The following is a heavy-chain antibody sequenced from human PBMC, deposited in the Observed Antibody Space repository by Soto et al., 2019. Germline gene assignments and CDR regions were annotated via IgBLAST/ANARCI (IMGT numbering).Heavy chain of an antibody. CDR2: ISGSGGNT. CDR3: GSRRTAVAGIGY. V-gene: IGHV3-23*01. CDR1: GFTFSRYA. D-gene: IGHD6-19*01. Sequence: PGGSLRLSCATSGFTFSRYAMCWVRQAPGKGLEWVSAISGSGGNTYYADSVKGRFTISRDNSKNTLYLQMNSLKTEDTAVYYCGSRRTAVAGIGYWGQGTLVTVSS. J-gene: IGHJ4*02.